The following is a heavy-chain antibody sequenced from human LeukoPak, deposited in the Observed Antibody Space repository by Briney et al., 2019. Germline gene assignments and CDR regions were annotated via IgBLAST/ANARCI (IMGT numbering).Heavy chain of an antibody. CDR1: GVSISSYY. CDR3: ARGGAYTAPFDY. Sequence: MTSETLSLTCTVSGVSISSYYWSRIRQPPGKGLEWIGYIYYSGSTNYNPSLKSRVTISVDTSKNQFSLKLSSVTAADTAVYYCARGGAYTAPFDYWGQGTLVTVSS. CDR2: IYYSGST. D-gene: IGHD2-21*01. J-gene: IGHJ4*02. V-gene: IGHV4-59*01.